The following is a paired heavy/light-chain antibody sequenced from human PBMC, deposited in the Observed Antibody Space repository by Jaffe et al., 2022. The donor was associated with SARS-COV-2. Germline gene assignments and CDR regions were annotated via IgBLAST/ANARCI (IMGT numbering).Light chain of an antibody. Sequence: DIMMTQSPLSLPVTPGEPASISCSSSQSLLHRNGYNYLDWYLQKPGQSPQLLIYLGSNRAPGVPDRFSGSGSGTDFTLKISRVEAEDVGVYYCMQALQTLYTFGQGTKLEIK. J-gene: IGKJ2*01. V-gene: IGKV2-28*01. CDR2: LGS. CDR1: QSLLHRNGYNY. CDR3: MQALQTLYT.
Heavy chain of an antibody. CDR3: ARRERGFDY. J-gene: IGHJ4*02. CDR2: IYPGDSDT. CDR1: GHSFTTYW. Sequence: EVQLVQSGAEVKKPGESLNISCKVSGHSFTTYWIAWARQVPGKGLEWLGIIYPGDSDTTYSPSFQGQVTISVDKSISTAYLQWSSLKASDTAMYYCARRERGFDYWGQGTLVTVSS. D-gene: IGHD1-26*01. V-gene: IGHV5-51*01.